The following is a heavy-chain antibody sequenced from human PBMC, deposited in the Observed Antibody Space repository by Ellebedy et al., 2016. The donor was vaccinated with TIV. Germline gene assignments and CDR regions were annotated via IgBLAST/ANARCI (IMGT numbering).Heavy chain of an antibody. CDR1: GFTFSSYS. J-gene: IGHJ4*02. CDR3: AREEVDYYDSSGYYYGFDY. D-gene: IGHD3-22*01. V-gene: IGHV3-21*05. Sequence: PGGSLRLSCAASGFTFSSYSMNWVRQAPGKGLEWVSYISSSSSYLYYADSVKGRFTISRDNAKNSLYLQMNSLRAEDTAVYYCAREEVDYYDSSGYYYGFDYWGQGTLVTVSS. CDR2: ISSSSSYL.